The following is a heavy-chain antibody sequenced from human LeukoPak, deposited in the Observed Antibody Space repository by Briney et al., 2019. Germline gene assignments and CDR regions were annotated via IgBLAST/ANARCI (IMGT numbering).Heavy chain of an antibody. J-gene: IGHJ4*02. V-gene: IGHV3-23*01. D-gene: IGHD5-24*01. CDR1: GFTFRSHA. CDR3: AKGRGDGYKYPLLFDH. Sequence: GGSLRLSCAASGFTFRSHAMNWVRQAPGKGLEWVSSISGSGGSTYYADSVKGRFTISRDNSKNTLYLQMNSLRAEDTAVYYCAKGRGDGYKYPLLFDHWGQGTLVTVSS. CDR2: ISGSGGST.